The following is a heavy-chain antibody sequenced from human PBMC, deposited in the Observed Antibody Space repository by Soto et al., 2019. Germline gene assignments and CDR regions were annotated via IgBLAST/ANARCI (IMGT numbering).Heavy chain of an antibody. J-gene: IGHJ1*01. Sequence: EVQLVESGGGLVQPGGSLRLSCVASGFTLSSYWMSWVRQAPGKGPEWVANIKGDGSEKYYADSVKGRFTTSRDNAKNSLLLEMNSLRAEDTALYYCARCVGAVAGSNLGQGTLVTVSS. CDR3: ARCVGAVAGSN. V-gene: IGHV3-7*05. D-gene: IGHD6-19*01. CDR2: IKGDGSEK. CDR1: GFTLSSYW.